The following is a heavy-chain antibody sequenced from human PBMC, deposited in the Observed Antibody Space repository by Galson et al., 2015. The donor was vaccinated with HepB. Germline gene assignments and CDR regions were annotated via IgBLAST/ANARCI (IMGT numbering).Heavy chain of an antibody. Sequence: SLRLSCAASTFIFSTYSMNWVRQAPGKGLEWVSYISSSSTTIFYADSVKGRFNISRDNAKNLLYLQMNSLSDEDTAVYYCARGTVVTSYDAFDIWGQGTRVIVSS. J-gene: IGHJ3*02. CDR1: TFIFSTYS. V-gene: IGHV3-48*02. D-gene: IGHD4-23*01. CDR3: ARGTVVTSYDAFDI. CDR2: ISSSSTTI.